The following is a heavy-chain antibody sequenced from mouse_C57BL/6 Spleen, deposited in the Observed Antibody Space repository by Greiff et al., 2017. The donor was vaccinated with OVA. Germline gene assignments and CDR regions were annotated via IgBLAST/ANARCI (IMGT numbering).Heavy chain of an antibody. CDR1: GYTFTSYW. Sequence: VQLQQPGAELVKPGASVKLSCKASGYTFTSYWMHWVKQRPGQGLEWIGMIHPNSGSTNYNEKFKSKATLTVDKSSSAAYMQLSSLTSEDSAVYFCARGTRITAGYAMDYWGQGTSVTVSS. J-gene: IGHJ4*01. V-gene: IGHV1-64*01. CDR3: ARGTRITAGYAMDY. CDR2: IHPNSGST. D-gene: IGHD1-2*01.